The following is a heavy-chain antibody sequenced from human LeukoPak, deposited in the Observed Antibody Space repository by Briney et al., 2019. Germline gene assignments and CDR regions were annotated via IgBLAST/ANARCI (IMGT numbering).Heavy chain of an antibody. CDR3: ARDPDIDIVVVVAATPNDY. V-gene: IGHV1-18*01. D-gene: IGHD2-15*01. Sequence: ASVKVSCKASGYTFTSYGISWVRQAPGQGLEWMGWISAYNGNTNYAQKLQGRVTMTTDTSTSTAYMELRSLRSDDTAVYYCARDPDIDIVVVVAATPNDYWGQGTLVTVSS. J-gene: IGHJ4*02. CDR2: ISAYNGNT. CDR1: GYTFTSYG.